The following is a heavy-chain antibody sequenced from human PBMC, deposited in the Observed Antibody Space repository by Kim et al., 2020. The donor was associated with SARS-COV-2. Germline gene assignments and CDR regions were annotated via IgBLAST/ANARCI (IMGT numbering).Heavy chain of an antibody. CDR2: INPNSGGT. J-gene: IGHJ3*01. CDR3: ARDTIPRAMGV. V-gene: IGHV1-2*06. D-gene: IGHD2-2*01. CDR1: GYTFTGYY. Sequence: ASVKVSCKASGYTFTGYYMHWVRQAPGQGLEWMGRINPNSGGTNYAQKVQGRVTMTRDTSISTAYMELSRLGSDDTAVYYCARDTIPRAMGVWGQGTMVTVSS.